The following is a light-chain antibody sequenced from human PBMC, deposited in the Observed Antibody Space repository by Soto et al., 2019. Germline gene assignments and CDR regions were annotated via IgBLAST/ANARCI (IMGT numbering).Light chain of an antibody. CDR3: QQSYSSPT. CDR2: SAS. CDR1: ESIRDM. J-gene: IGKJ3*01. V-gene: IGKV1-39*01. Sequence: DIQMTQSPSSLSASVGDRVTIACRASESIRDMLNWYRQKPGKAPMLLLSSASILQSGVPSRFSGSGSGTDFSLTISGLQPEDFATYFCQQSYSSPTFGPGTKVDLK.